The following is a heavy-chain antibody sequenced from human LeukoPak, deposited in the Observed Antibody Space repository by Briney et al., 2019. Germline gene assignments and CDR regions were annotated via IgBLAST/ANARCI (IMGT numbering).Heavy chain of an antibody. CDR2: IYTSRST. Sequence: PSQTLSLTCTVSGGSISIGSYYWSWIRQPAGKGLEWIGRIYTSRSTNYNPSLKSRVTISVDTSKNQFSLKLSSVTAADTAVYYCARERGSYPWYFDYWGQGTLVTVSS. V-gene: IGHV4-61*02. D-gene: IGHD1-26*01. J-gene: IGHJ4*02. CDR1: GGSISIGSYY. CDR3: ARERGSYPWYFDY.